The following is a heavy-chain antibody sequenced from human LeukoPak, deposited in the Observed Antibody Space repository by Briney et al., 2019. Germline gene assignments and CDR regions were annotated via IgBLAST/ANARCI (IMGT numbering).Heavy chain of an antibody. J-gene: IGHJ5*02. CDR2: IYYSGST. V-gene: IGHV4-61*01. D-gene: IGHD5-12*01. CDR3: ARDRSGYDLGWFDP. CDR1: GYSISSGYY. Sequence: SETLSLTCTVPGYSISSGYYWGWIRQPPGKGLEWIGYIYYSGSTNYNPSLKSRVTISVDTSKNQFSLKLSSVTAADTAVYYCARDRSGYDLGWFDPWGRGTLVTVSS.